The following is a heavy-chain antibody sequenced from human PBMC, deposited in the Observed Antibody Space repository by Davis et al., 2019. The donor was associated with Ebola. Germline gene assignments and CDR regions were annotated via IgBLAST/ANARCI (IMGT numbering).Heavy chain of an antibody. D-gene: IGHD3-10*01. CDR3: ARESPRGGGDY. CDR2: IKRDGSEK. CDR1: GVTFSDYS. V-gene: IGHV3-7*01. Sequence: GGSLRLSCAASGVTFSDYSMTWVRQAPGKGLEWVATIKRDGSEKYYVDSVKGRFTISRDKAKNSLYLQMNSLRAEDTAVYYCARESPRGGGDYWGQGTLVTVSS. J-gene: IGHJ4*02.